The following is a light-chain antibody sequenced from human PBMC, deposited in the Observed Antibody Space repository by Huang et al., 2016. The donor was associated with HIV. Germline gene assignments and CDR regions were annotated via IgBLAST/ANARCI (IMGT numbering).Light chain of an antibody. J-gene: IGKJ1*01. CDR1: QGIRNF. V-gene: IGKV1-27*01. Sequence: DIQMTQSPSSLSASVGDRVTITCRASQGIRNFVAWYQQKPGKPPKLLIYGASTLESGVPARVSGGGSETEFTLTIRSLQTEDVATYYCQKYSNDPRAFGQGTRVEIK. CDR3: QKYSNDPRA. CDR2: GAS.